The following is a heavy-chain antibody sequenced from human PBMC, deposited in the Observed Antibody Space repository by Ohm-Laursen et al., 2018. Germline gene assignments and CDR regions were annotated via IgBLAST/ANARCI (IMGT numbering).Heavy chain of an antibody. CDR3: ARERHDYLWGSYGDDAFDL. CDR1: NYTFERRG. D-gene: IGHD3-16*01. Sequence: GASVKVSCKSYNYTFERRGIGWVRQAPGQGLEWMGWIYPYNGKTVYAHNFQGRVTLTTDTPTTTALLELRSLRSDDTAIYYCARERHDYLWGSYGDDAFDLWGQGTMVIVSS. J-gene: IGHJ3*01. V-gene: IGHV1-18*01. CDR2: IYPYNGKT.